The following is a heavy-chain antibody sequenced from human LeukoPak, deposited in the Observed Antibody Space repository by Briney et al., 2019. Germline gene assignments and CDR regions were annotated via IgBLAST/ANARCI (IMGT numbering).Heavy chain of an antibody. CDR3: AREQEIGWKGATIEWYFDY. D-gene: IGHD5-12*01. CDR1: GGTFSSYA. J-gene: IGHJ4*02. CDR2: IIPIFGIA. Sequence: SVKVSCKASGGTFSSYAISWVRQAPGQGLEWMGRIIPIFGIANYAQKFQGRVTITADKSTSTAYMELSSLRSEDTAVYYCAREQEIGWKGATIEWYFDYWGQGTLVTVSS. V-gene: IGHV1-69*04.